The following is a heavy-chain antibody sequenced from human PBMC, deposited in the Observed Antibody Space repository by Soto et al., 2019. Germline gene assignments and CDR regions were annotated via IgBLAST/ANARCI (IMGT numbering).Heavy chain of an antibody. CDR3: ARVETHGWSSFQNWCD. CDR1: GYSLTVYY. Sequence: ASVKVSCKASGYSLTVYYIHWLRQSPRQGLEWMGWITPNSVDTKYAQKFQGRVTMTRYTSISTAYMELTRLTSYDTAAYDCARVETHGWSSFQNWCD. J-gene: IGHJ5*02. CDR2: ITPNSVDT. V-gene: IGHV1-2*02. D-gene: IGHD3-10*01.